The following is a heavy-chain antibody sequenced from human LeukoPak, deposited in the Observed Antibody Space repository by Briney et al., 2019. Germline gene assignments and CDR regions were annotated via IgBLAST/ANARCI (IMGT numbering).Heavy chain of an antibody. Sequence: GGSLRLSCAASGFTFSDYYMSWIRQTPGKGLEWVSYMSSSGSMTWYADFVKGRFTISRDNARNSLYLQMNSLRVEDTAVYYCVRERFHGSGAPRYDYWGQGTLVTVSS. CDR1: GFTFSDYY. D-gene: IGHD3-10*01. V-gene: IGHV3-11*04. CDR2: MSSSGSMT. CDR3: VRERFHGSGAPRYDY. J-gene: IGHJ4*02.